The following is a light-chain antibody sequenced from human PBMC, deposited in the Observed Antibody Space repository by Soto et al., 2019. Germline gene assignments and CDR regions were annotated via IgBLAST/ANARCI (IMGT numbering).Light chain of an antibody. V-gene: IGLV1-40*01. CDR3: QSYDTSPSGYV. CDR1: SSNIGAGYD. CDR2: ANK. J-gene: IGLJ1*01. Sequence: QSALTQPPSVSGAPGQRVTISCTGSSSNIGAGYDVHWYQQLPGTAPKLLIYANKNRPAGVPDRFSASKSGTSASLAITGLQAEDEADYYCQSYDTSPSGYVFGSGTKSPS.